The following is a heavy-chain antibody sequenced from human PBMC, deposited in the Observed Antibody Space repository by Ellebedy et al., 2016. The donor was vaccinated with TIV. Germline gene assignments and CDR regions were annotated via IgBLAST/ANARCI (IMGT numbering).Heavy chain of an antibody. CDR3: ARAGCSSTSCPMRY. CDR2: IISDNTYI. CDR1: GFTFSTYS. V-gene: IGHV3-21*01. Sequence: GESLKISXAASGFTFSTYSINWVRQAPGKGLEWVSSIISDNTYIYYADSVKGRFTISRDNAKNSLYLQMNSLRAEDTAVYYCARAGCSSTSCPMRYWGQGSLVTVSS. D-gene: IGHD2-2*01. J-gene: IGHJ4*02.